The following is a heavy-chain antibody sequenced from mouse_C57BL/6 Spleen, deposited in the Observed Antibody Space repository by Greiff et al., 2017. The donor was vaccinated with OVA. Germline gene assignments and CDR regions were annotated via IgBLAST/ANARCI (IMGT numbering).Heavy chain of an antibody. CDR2: IYPGSGNT. V-gene: IGHV1-76*01. CDR3: ARMVTTKAYAMDY. D-gene: IGHD2-2*01. Sequence: QVQLQQSGAELVRPGASVKLSCKASGYTFTDYYINWVKQRPGQGLEWIARIYPGSGNTYYNEKFKGKATLTAEKSSSTAYMQLSSLTSEDSAVYFCARMVTTKAYAMDYWGQGTSVTVSS. J-gene: IGHJ4*01. CDR1: GYTFTDYY.